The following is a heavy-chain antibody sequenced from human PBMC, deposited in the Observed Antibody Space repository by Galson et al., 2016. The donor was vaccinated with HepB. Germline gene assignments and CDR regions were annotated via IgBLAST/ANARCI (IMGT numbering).Heavy chain of an antibody. Sequence: TLSLTCTVSGGSISSSPYSWSWIRQSLGKGLEWIGYISHSGYTHYNPPLKGRVTISEDRSKNQFSLKLSSVTAADTAVYYCARDAWDDDLKSNDGFDIWGQGTMVTVSS. CDR3: ARDAWDDDLKSNDGFDI. D-gene: IGHD4-17*01. CDR2: ISHSGYT. CDR1: GGSISSSPYS. V-gene: IGHV4-30-2*06. J-gene: IGHJ3*02.